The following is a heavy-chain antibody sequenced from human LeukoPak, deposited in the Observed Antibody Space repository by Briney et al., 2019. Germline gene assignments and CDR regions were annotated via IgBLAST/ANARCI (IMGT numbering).Heavy chain of an antibody. D-gene: IGHD5-18*01. Sequence: PGGSLRLSCAASGFTFSSYTMSWVRQAPGKGLEWVSGIYHSGAYTYYADSVKGRFTISRDNSKNTLYLQMDSLRAEDTAVYYCAKDLDPGYTAMVCCWFDPWGQGTLVTVSS. CDR3: AKDLDPGYTAMVCCWFDP. V-gene: IGHV3-23*01. CDR1: GFTFSSYT. CDR2: IYHSGAYT. J-gene: IGHJ5*02.